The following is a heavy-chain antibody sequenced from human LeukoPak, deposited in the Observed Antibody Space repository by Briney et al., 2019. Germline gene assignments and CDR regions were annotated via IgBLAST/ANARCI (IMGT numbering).Heavy chain of an antibody. CDR2: IYSGGTT. CDR3: ARDLYDYGSY. CDR1: GFTVSSTY. J-gene: IGHJ4*02. Sequence: GGSLRLTCAASGFTVSSTYMSWVRQAPGKGLEWVSVIYSGGTTYYADSVKGRFTISRDNSKNTLYLQMNSLRTEDTAVYYCARDLYDYGSYWGQGTLVTVSS. D-gene: IGHD4/OR15-4a*01. V-gene: IGHV3-66*01.